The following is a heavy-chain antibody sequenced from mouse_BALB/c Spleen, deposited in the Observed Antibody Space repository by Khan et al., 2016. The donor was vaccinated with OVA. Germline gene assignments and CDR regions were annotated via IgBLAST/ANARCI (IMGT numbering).Heavy chain of an antibody. CDR1: GYSITSDYA. CDR2: ISYSGST. D-gene: IGHD1-2*01. J-gene: IGHJ4*01. Sequence: EVQLQESGPGLVKPSQSLSLTCTVTGYSITSDYAWNWIRPFPGNKLEWMGYISYSGSTSYNPSLKSRISIIRDTSKNPFFLQLNSETTADTATCYCANYYCYMDYWGQGISVTVSS. CDR3: ANYYCYMDY. V-gene: IGHV3-2*02.